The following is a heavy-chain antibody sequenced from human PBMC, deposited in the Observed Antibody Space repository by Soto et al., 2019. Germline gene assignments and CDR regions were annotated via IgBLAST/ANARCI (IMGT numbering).Heavy chain of an antibody. D-gene: IGHD1-1*01. J-gene: IGHJ6*02. Sequence: GGFLRLSCAASGGTCSNNAMDWVRQAPGKGLEWVAVISYDGSNKYIAESVKGRFTISRDNSKNTLFLQMNSLRDEDTAVYYCARGTTTSAFSAMDVWGQGTTVTVSS. CDR2: ISYDGSNK. V-gene: IGHV3-30-3*01. CDR3: ARGTTTSAFSAMDV. CDR1: GGTCSNNA.